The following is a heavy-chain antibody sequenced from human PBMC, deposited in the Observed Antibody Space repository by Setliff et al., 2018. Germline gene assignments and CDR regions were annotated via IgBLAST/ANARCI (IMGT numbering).Heavy chain of an antibody. CDR1: GFTFSSFA. CDR2: IYGVSST. D-gene: IGHD5-12*01. CDR3: VKGLHHLDY. V-gene: IGHV3-23*03. J-gene: IGHJ4*02. Sequence: PGGSLRLSCAASGFTFSSFAMTWVRQAPGKGLEWVSVIYGVSSTSYADSVKGRFTISRDNSKNMVYVQMNSLRAEDTAVYYCVKGLHHLDYWGPGTLVTVSS.